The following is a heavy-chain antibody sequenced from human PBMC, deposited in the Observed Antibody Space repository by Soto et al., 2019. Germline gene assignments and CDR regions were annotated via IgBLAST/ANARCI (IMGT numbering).Heavy chain of an antibody. D-gene: IGHD2-15*01. J-gene: IGHJ6*02. V-gene: IGHV4-34*01. Sequence: SETLSLTCAVYGGSFSGYYWSWIRQPPGKGLEWIGEINHSGSTNYNPSLKSRVTISVDTSKNQFSLKLSSVTAADTAVYYCAREGGSTRKKGYYGMDVWGQGTTVTVSS. CDR1: GGSFSGYY. CDR3: AREGGSTRKKGYYGMDV. CDR2: INHSGST.